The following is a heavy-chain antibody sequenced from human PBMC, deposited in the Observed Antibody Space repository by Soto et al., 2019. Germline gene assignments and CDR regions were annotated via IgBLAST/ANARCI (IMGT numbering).Heavy chain of an antibody. V-gene: IGHV4-31*03. CDR3: GRVVEGATRHTDFDS. J-gene: IGHJ5*01. CDR1: GGSISSGGYY. D-gene: IGHD2-21*01. CDR2: IFYSGST. Sequence: SETLSLTCTVSGGSISSGGYYWSWIRHHPGKGLEWIGYIFYSGSTFYSPSLKSRVTISVDTARNQFSLNLRSVTAADTAVYFCGRVVEGATRHTDFDSWGQGTLVTVSS.